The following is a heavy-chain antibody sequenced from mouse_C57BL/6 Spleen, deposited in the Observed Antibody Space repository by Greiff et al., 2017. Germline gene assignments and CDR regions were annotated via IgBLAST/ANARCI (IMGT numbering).Heavy chain of an antibody. CDR2: IYPRSGNT. V-gene: IGHV1-81*01. CDR1: GYTFTSYG. CDR3: ARDTTVVGRGDYYAMGY. J-gene: IGHJ4*01. D-gene: IGHD1-1*01. Sequence: QVQLKQSGAELARPGASVKLSCKASGYTFTSYGISWVKQRPGQGLEWIGEIYPRSGNTYYNEKFKGKATLTADKSSSTAYMELRSLTSEDSAVYFCARDTTVVGRGDYYAMGYWGQGTSVTVSS.